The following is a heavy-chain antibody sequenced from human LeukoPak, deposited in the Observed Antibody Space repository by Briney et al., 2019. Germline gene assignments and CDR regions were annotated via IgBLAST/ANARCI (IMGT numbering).Heavy chain of an antibody. CDR3: ARVTIYTSGFDY. D-gene: IGHD5-24*01. J-gene: IGHJ4*02. V-gene: IGHV3-21*06. CDR1: GFTFSRYS. CDR2: ISTGSSYI. Sequence: KPGGSLRLSCAASGFTFSRYSMNWVRQAPGKGLEWVSSISTGSSYIYYADSLKGRFTISRDNAKNSLYLQMNSLRAEDTAVYYCARVTIYTSGFDYWGQGTPVTVSS.